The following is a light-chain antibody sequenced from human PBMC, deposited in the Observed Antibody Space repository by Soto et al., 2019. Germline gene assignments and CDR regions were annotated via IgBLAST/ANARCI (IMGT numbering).Light chain of an antibody. CDR3: QQSYSTPIT. CDR1: QSISSY. CDR2: DAS. V-gene: IGKV1-39*01. J-gene: IGKJ5*01. Sequence: DIHMTKSPSSLSASVGARVTMTCRASQSISSYLNWYQQKPGKAPKLLMYDASSLQSGVPSRFSGSGSGTDFTLTISSLQPEDFATYYCQQSYSTPITFGQGTQLEI.